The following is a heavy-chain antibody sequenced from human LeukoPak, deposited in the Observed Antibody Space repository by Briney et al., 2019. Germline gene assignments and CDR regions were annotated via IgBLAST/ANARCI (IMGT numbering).Heavy chain of an antibody. V-gene: IGHV4-4*07. J-gene: IGHJ4*02. CDR2: IYSSGST. Sequence: PSETLSLTCTVSGVSISNYYWSWIRQPAGKGLEWIGRIYSSGSTNYNPSLKSRVTMSVDTSKNQFSLKLTSVTAADTAVYYCARGVSSGYDSVYYFDYWGQGTLVTVSS. CDR3: ARGVSSGYDSVYYFDY. CDR1: GVSISNYY. D-gene: IGHD3-22*01.